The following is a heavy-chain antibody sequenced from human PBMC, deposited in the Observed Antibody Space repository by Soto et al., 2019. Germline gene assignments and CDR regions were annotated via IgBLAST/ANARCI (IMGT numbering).Heavy chain of an antibody. Sequence: QAHLVQSGAEVKKPGASVKVSCRAFGYRFTDYYLHWVRQAPGQGLDWMGWIKPSTGGASYAEKFLAGVIMTSDTSMNTVYMEMSNLTSDDTALYFCARGAPSHYYFFALDVWGPGTPVTVSS. J-gene: IGHJ6*02. V-gene: IGHV1-2*02. CDR2: IKPSTGGA. D-gene: IGHD1-26*01. CDR3: ARGAPSHYYFFALDV. CDR1: GYRFTDYY.